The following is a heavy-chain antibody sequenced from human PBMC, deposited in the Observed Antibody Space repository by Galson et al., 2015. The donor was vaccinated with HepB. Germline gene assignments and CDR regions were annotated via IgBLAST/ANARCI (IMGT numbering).Heavy chain of an antibody. J-gene: IGHJ4*02. D-gene: IGHD3-9*01. CDR3: AKATLTVRYFDWLLRASGPADY. CDR1: GFTFSSYG. Sequence: SLRLSCAASGFTFSSYGMHWVRQAPGKGLEWVAVISYDGSNKYYADSVKGRFTISRDNSKNTLYLQMNSLRAEDTAVYYCAKATLTVRYFDWLLRASGPADYWGQGTLVTVSS. CDR2: ISYDGSNK. V-gene: IGHV3-30*18.